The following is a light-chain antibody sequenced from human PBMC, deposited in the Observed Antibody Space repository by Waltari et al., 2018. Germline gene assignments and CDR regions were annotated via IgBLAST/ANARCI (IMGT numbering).Light chain of an antibody. CDR3: QQFNYWPPSIS. V-gene: IGKV3-15*01. Sequence: ELVLTQSPATMSLSPGETATLSCRASQSISSNLAWYQQKPGQAPRLLFYGPSARATDLPARFTYRQSETEFTLTISCVQSEDFAVYYWQQFNYWPPSISFGQGTRVEIK. CDR1: QSISSN. CDR2: GPS. J-gene: IGKJ5*01.